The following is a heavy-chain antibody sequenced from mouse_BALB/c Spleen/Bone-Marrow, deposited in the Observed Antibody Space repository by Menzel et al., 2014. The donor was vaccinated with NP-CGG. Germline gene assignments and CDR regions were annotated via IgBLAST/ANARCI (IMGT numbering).Heavy chain of an antibody. Sequence: VQLQQSGAELVKPGASVRLSRKASGYSFTSYWIHWVKQRPGQGLEWIGEINPSNGRNNYNEKFKNKATLTVDKSSSTAYMQLSSLTSGDSAVYYCARYDGPAWFAYWGQGTLVTVSA. CDR3: ARYDGPAWFAY. D-gene: IGHD2-3*01. V-gene: IGHV1S81*02. J-gene: IGHJ3*01. CDR2: INPSNGRN. CDR1: GYSFTSYW.